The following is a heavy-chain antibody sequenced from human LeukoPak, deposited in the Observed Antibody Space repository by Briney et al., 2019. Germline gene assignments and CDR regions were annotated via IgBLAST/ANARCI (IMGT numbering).Heavy chain of an antibody. CDR3: ATLGYCSSTRCSWDWFDP. V-gene: IGHV5-51*01. CDR1: GYSFTNYW. J-gene: IGHJ5*02. Sequence: GESLKIYCKGSGYSFTNYWIGWVRQMPGKGLEWMGIIYPGDSDTRYSPSFQGQVTISADKSISTAYLQWSSLKASDAAMYYCATLGYCSSTRCSWDWFDPWGQGTLVTVPS. D-gene: IGHD2-2*01. CDR2: IYPGDSDT.